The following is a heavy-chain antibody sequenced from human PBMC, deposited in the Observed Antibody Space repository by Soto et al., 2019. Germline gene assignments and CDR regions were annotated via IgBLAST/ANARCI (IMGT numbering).Heavy chain of an antibody. CDR2: INPNSGGT. CDR3: ARGYELRFLEWLLSF. Sequence: ASVKVSCKASGYTFTGYYMHWVRQAPGQGLEWMGWINPNSGGTNYAQKFQGRVTMTRDTSISTAYMELSRLRSDDTAVYYCARGYELRFLEWLLSFWGQGTLVTVSS. V-gene: IGHV1-2*02. CDR1: GYTFTGYY. D-gene: IGHD3-3*01. J-gene: IGHJ4*02.